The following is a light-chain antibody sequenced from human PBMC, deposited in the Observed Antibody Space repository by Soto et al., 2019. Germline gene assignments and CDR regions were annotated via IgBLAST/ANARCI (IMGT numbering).Light chain of an antibody. CDR1: SSDVGAYTY. Sequence: QSALTQPASVSGSPGQSITISCTGTSSDVGAYTYVSWYQQHPGKAPKLMIFEVSDRPSGVSNRFSGSKSGNTASLTISGLPAEDEADYYCSSSTTSNTLVFGGGTKLTVL. CDR2: EVS. V-gene: IGLV2-14*01. CDR3: SSSTTSNTLV. J-gene: IGLJ2*01.